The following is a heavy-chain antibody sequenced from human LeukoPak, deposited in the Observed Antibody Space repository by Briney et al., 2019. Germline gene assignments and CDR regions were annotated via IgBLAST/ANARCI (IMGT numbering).Heavy chain of an antibody. CDR2: ISSSGSYI. V-gene: IGHV3-21*01. CDR3: AELGITMIGGV. CDR1: GFTFSSYS. Sequence: GGSLRLSCAASGFTFSSYSMNWVRQAPGKGLEWVSSISSSGSYIYYADSVKGRFTISRDNAKNSLYLQMNSLRAEDTAVYYCAELGITMIGGVWGKGTTVTISS. J-gene: IGHJ6*04. D-gene: IGHD3-10*02.